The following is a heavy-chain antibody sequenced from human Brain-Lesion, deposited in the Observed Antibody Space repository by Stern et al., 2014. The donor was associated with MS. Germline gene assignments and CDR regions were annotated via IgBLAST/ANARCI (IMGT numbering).Heavy chain of an antibody. V-gene: IGHV1-24*01. J-gene: IGHJ4*02. CDR1: GYTLTELS. Sequence: QVQLVQSGAEVKKPGASVKVSCKVSGYTLTELSMHWVRQAPRKGLEWMGGFDTEDGETIYAQKFQGRVTMTEDTSTDTAYMELSSLRSEDTAVYYCATLSPGAGGNYYRHFDYWGQGTLVTVSP. CDR2: FDTEDGET. D-gene: IGHD1-26*01. CDR3: ATLSPGAGGNYYRHFDY.